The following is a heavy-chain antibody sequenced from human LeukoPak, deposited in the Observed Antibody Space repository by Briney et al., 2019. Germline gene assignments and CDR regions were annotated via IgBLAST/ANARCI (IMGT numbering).Heavy chain of an antibody. CDR3: ARVHFTHGDYGGYYNYYIDV. D-gene: IGHD4-17*01. CDR1: GYTFTGYY. Sequence: ASVKVSCKASGYTFTGYYIHWVRQAPGQGLQWMGWINPNSGGTNYIQNFQGRVTMTRDTSISTAYMELSRLRSDDTAVYYRARVHFTHGDYGGYYNYYIDVWGKGTTVTISS. J-gene: IGHJ6*03. CDR2: INPNSGGT. V-gene: IGHV1-2*02.